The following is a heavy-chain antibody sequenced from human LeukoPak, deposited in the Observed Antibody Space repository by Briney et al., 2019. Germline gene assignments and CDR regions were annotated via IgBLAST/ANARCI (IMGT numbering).Heavy chain of an antibody. Sequence: GASVKVSCKASGYTFTGYYMHWVRQAPGQGLECMGWINPNRGGTNYAQKFQGRVTMTRDTSISTAYMELSRLRSDDTAVYYCARNGGYCGDDCYPRDNWFDPWGQGTLVTVSS. CDR1: GYTFTGYY. CDR3: ARNGGYCGDDCYPRDNWFDP. D-gene: IGHD2-21*01. CDR2: INPNRGGT. V-gene: IGHV1-2*02. J-gene: IGHJ5*02.